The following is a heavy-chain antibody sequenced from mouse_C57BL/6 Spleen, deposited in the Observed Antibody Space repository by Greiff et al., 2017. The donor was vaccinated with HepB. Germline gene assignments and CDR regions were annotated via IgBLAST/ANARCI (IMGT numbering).Heavy chain of an antibody. CDR1: GYAFTNYL. V-gene: IGHV1-54*01. J-gene: IGHJ2*01. D-gene: IGHD2-5*01. CDR2: INPGSGGT. CDR3: ARGYYSNYEGGAY. Sequence: QVQLQQSGAELVRPGSSVKVSCKASGYAFTNYLIEWVKQRPGQGLEWIGVINPGSGGTNYNEKFKGKATLTADKSSSTAYMQLSSLTSEDSAVYFCARGYYSNYEGGAYWGQGTTLTVSS.